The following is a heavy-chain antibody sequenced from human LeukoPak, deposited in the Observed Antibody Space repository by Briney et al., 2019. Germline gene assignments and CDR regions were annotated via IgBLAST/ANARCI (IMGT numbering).Heavy chain of an antibody. CDR3: AREDMVNDAFDI. Sequence: PGRSLRLSCAASGFTFSSYAMHWVRQAPGKGLEWVAVISYDGSNKYYADSVKGRFTISRDNSKNTLYLQMNSLRAEDTAVYYCAREDMVNDAFDIWGQGTMGTVSS. D-gene: IGHD5-18*01. V-gene: IGHV3-30-3*01. J-gene: IGHJ3*02. CDR1: GFTFSSYA. CDR2: ISYDGSNK.